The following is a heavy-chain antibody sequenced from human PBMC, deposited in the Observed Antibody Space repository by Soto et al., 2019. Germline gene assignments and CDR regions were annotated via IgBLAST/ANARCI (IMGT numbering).Heavy chain of an antibody. D-gene: IGHD1-26*01. V-gene: IGHV3-23*01. J-gene: IGHJ4*02. CDR3: ARGGIRRAPGLGY. Sequence: EVQLLESGGDLVQPGGSLRLSCAASGFTFSNYALTWVRPAPGKGLELISSITDGYDGPYYAASVKGRFTLSRDNYRDTLSSQMNNLRADDTGVYYCARGGIRRAPGLGYWGQGTLVNVSS. CDR2: ITDGYDGP. CDR1: GFTFSNYA.